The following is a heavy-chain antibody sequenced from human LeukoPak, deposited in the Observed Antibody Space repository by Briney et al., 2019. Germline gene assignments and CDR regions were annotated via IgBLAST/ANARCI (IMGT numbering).Heavy chain of an antibody. CDR1: GFTFSTYG. V-gene: IGHV3-30*02. D-gene: IGHD5-18*01. CDR2: IRYDGNKK. Sequence: GGSLRLSCAASGFTFSTYGMHWVRQAPGKGLEWVAFIRYDGNKKDYADSVKGRFTISRDNSKNTLYLQMNSLRAEDTAVYYCARETMVTGYYYMDVWGKGTTVTVSS. CDR3: ARETMVTGYYYMDV. J-gene: IGHJ6*03.